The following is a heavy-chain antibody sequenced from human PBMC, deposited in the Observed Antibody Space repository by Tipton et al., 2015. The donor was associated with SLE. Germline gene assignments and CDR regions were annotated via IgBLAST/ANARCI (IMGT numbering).Heavy chain of an antibody. Sequence: LRLSCNVSGGSITNNYWSWIRQPPGKGLEWIGYIYSSGSANYNPSLKSRATISVDTSKNQFSLKLSSVTAADTAVYYCAREQTYGSGLPNAFDIWGQGTMVTVS. CDR3: AREQTYGSGLPNAFDI. CDR1: GGSITNNY. CDR2: IYSSGSA. D-gene: IGHD3-10*01. J-gene: IGHJ3*02. V-gene: IGHV4-59*01.